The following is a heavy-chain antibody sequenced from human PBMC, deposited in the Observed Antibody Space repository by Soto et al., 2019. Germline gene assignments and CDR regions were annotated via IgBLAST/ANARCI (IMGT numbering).Heavy chain of an antibody. Sequence: QLQLRESGSRLVQPSQHLTLTCSVPGASITSGSYSWSWIRQAPGKGLEWLGKIHVTGYTAFNPSLRRRLTATVDTPQNHSALYVTSVTSADTAVYYWARGGALRPSGYVPLAFWGRGTLVTVSS. V-gene: IGHV4-30-2*01. D-gene: IGHD6-25*01. CDR1: GASITSGSYS. J-gene: IGHJ4*02. CDR3: ARGGALRPSGYVPLAF. CDR2: IHVTGYT.